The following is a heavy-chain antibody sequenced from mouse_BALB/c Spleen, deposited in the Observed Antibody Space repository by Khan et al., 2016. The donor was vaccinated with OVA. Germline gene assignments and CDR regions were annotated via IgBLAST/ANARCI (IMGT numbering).Heavy chain of an antibody. Sequence: EVQLQESGPGLVKPSQSLSLTCTVTGYSITSGYGWNWIRQFPGNKLEWMGYISYSGSTTYNPSLKSRISLPRDTSTHQFFLQLNSVTTEDTATYYCARTARIKYWGQGTTLTVSS. D-gene: IGHD1-2*01. CDR3: ARTARIKY. V-gene: IGHV3-2*02. CDR1: GYSITSGYG. CDR2: ISYSGST. J-gene: IGHJ2*01.